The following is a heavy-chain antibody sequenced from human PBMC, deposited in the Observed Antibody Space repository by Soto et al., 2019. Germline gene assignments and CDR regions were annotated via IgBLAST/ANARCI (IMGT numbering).Heavy chain of an antibody. CDR2: INPNSGGT. J-gene: IGHJ6*03. D-gene: IGHD3-16*02. CDR3: ARCPLGSEYRHYFNMDV. V-gene: IGHV1-2*04. CDR1: GYTFTGYY. Sequence: ASVKVSCKASGYTFTGYYMHWVRQAPGQGLEWMGWINPNSGGTNYAQKFQGWVTISLDTSKNQFSLNLTSVTAADTAVYFCARCPLGSEYRHYFNMDVWGKGTTVTVSS.